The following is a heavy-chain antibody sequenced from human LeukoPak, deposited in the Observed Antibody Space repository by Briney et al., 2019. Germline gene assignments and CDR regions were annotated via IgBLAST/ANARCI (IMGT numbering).Heavy chain of an antibody. J-gene: IGHJ6*03. CDR1: RFTFSAYW. V-gene: IGHV3-74*01. CDR3: ARRNPSCYGRQCYYYRDV. D-gene: IGHD2-2*01. Sequence: PGGSLRLSCAASRFTFSAYWMNWVRQGPGKGLVWVARVDTDGSTVNYADSVKGRFTISRDNAKNTLYLQMNSLRADDTAVYYCARRNPSCYGRQCYYYRDVWGRGTPVTVSS. CDR2: VDTDGSTV.